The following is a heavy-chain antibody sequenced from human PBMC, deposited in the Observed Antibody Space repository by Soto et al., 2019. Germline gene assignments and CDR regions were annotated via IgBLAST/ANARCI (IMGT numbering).Heavy chain of an antibody. CDR1: GGTFSSYA. CDR3: ASWSAGGIYGMDV. D-gene: IGHD3-3*01. J-gene: IGHJ6*02. CDR2: IIPIFGTA. Sequence: QVQLVQSGAEVKKPGSSVKVSCKASGGTFSSYAISWVRQAPGQGLEWMGGIIPIFGTANYAQKFKGRVTITADEATSTADMELSSLRSEDTAVYYCASWSAGGIYGMDVWGQGTTVTVSS. V-gene: IGHV1-69*01.